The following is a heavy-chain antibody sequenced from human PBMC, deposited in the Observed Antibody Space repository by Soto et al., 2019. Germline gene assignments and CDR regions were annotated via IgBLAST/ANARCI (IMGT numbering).Heavy chain of an antibody. CDR3: ARGRYATVTPIDY. Sequence: GGSLRLSCAASGFTFSSYAMHWVRQAPGKGLEWVAVISYDGSNKYYADSVKGRFTISRDNSKNTLYLQMNSLRAEDTAVYYCARGRYATVTPIDYWGQGTLVTVSS. D-gene: IGHD4-17*01. CDR2: ISYDGSNK. CDR1: GFTFSSYA. V-gene: IGHV3-30-3*01. J-gene: IGHJ4*02.